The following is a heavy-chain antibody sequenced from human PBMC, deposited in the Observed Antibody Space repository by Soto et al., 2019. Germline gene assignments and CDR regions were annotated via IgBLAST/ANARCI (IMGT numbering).Heavy chain of an antibody. J-gene: IGHJ4*02. V-gene: IGHV4-31*03. Sequence: SETLSLTCTVSGDSISGGNYYWTWIRQHPGRGLEWIGYIYCTGTTHYSPSLQSRVTMSVDTSKNQISLTLTSLTPADTAVYFCARLYTYGYYHFDHWGQGTLVTVSS. CDR3: ARLYTYGYYHFDH. CDR2: IYCTGTT. CDR1: GDSISGGNYY. D-gene: IGHD3-22*01.